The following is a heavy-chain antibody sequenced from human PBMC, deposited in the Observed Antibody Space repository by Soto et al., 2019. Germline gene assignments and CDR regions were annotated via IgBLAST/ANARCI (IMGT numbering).Heavy chain of an antibody. V-gene: IGHV3-64D*06. CDR1: GFTFSSYA. D-gene: IGHD6-19*01. CDR2: ISSNGGST. J-gene: IGHJ4*02. Sequence: PGGSLRLSCSASGFTFSSYAMHWVRQAPGKGLEYVSAISSNGGSTYYADSVKGRFTISRDNSKNTLYLQMSSLRAEDTAVYYCVKESVAETKIDDGIDYWGQGTLVTVSS. CDR3: VKESVAETKIDDGIDY.